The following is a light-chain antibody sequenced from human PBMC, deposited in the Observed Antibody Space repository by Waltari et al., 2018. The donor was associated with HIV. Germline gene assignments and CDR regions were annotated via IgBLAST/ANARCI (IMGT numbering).Light chain of an antibody. CDR1: SSDVGGYNF. CDR2: DVS. V-gene: IGLV2-14*03. J-gene: IGLJ1*01. CDR3: SSYTTGTTYV. Sequence: QSALTPPASVSGSPGQSMTISCTGTSSDVGGYNFVSWYQQHPGRAPKLVIYDVSKRPSGVSNRFSGSKSGNTASLTISGLRTEDEADYFCSSYTTGTTYVFGAGTTVTVL.